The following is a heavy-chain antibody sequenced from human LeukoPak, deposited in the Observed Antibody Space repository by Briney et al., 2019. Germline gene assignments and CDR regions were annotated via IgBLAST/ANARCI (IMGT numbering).Heavy chain of an antibody. J-gene: IGHJ4*02. CDR1: GFTFSSYG. V-gene: IGHV3-30*02. CDR3: AKEEGYSSSWYGGDY. CDR2: IRYDGSNK. Sequence: GGSLRLSCAASGFTFSSYGMHWVRQAPGKGLEWVAFIRYDGSNKYYADSVKGRFTISRDNSKNTLYLQMNCLRAEDTAVYYCAKEEGYSSSWYGGDYWGQGTLVTVSS. D-gene: IGHD6-13*01.